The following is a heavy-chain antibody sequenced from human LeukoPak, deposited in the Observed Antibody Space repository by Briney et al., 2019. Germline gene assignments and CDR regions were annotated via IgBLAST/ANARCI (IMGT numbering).Heavy chain of an antibody. Sequence: GGSLRLSCAASGFTVSSNYMSWVRQAPGKGLEWVSVIYSGGSTYYADSVKGRFTISRDNSKNTLYLQMNSLRAEDTAVYYCASPSSGSFLFFSFDYWGQGTLVTISS. CDR1: GFTVSSNY. CDR2: IYSGGST. J-gene: IGHJ4*02. D-gene: IGHD3-10*01. CDR3: ASPSSGSFLFFSFDY. V-gene: IGHV3-66*01.